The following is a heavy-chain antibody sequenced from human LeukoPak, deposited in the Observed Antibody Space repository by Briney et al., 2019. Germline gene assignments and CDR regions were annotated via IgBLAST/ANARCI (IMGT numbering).Heavy chain of an antibody. V-gene: IGHV3-21*01. CDR2: ISSSSSYI. Sequence: GGSLRLSCAASGFTFSSYSMNWVRQAPGKGLEWVSSISSSSSYIYYADSVKGRFTISRDNAKNSLYLQMNSLRAEDTAVYYCARIAILTGYGQEAFDIWGQGTMVTVSS. CDR3: ARIAILTGYGQEAFDI. CDR1: GFTFSSYS. J-gene: IGHJ3*02. D-gene: IGHD3-9*01.